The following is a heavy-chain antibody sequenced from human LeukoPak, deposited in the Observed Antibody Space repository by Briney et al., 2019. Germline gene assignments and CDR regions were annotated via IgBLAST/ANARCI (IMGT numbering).Heavy chain of an antibody. CDR1: GFTFSSYE. CDR2: ISSSGSTI. Sequence: PGGSLRLSCAASGFTFSSYEMNWVRQAPGKGLEWVSYISSSGSTIYYADSVKGRFTISRDNAKNSLYLQMNSLRAEDTAVYYCARVANITTFGMDVWGQGTTVTVSS. J-gene: IGHJ6*02. V-gene: IGHV3-48*03. D-gene: IGHD3-9*01. CDR3: ARVANITTFGMDV.